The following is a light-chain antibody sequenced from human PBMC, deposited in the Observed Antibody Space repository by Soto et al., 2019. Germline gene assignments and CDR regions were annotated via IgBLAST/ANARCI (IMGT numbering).Light chain of an antibody. V-gene: IGKV3-20*01. CDR3: QLYGSSPPRYT. CDR1: QSVSRNY. CDR2: AAS. J-gene: IGKJ2*01. Sequence: DIVLTQSPGTLYLSPGERATLSCRASQSVSRNYLSWYHQKRGQAPRLLIYAASARATGIPDRFSGSGSGTDFTLTISRLEPEDFAVYFCQLYGSSPPRYTFGQGTKLEI.